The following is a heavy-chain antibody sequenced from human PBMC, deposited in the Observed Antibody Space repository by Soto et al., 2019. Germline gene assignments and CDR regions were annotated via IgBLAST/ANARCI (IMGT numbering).Heavy chain of an antibody. CDR2: IHSDHKT. J-gene: IGHJ4*02. Sequence: EVQLVQSGGALVQPGGSLRLSCVASGFAIYRNDMIWVRQAPGKGLEWVAHIHSDHKTFYADSVKGRFTISKDNSKITLFFEMNSLRSEDTALYYCAADGPNSGDGYWGQGTLVTVSP. D-gene: IGHD3-10*01. CDR3: AADGPNSGDGY. CDR1: GFAIYRND. V-gene: IGHV3-66*01.